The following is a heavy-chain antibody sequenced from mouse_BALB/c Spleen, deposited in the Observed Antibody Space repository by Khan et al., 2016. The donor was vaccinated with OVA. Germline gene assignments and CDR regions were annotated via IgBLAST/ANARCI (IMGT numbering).Heavy chain of an antibody. CDR1: GFSLTSYG. CDR2: IWAGGST. CDR3: ARLEDI. J-gene: IGHJ2*01. Sequence: QVRLQQSGPGLVAPSQSLSITCTVSGFSLTSYGVHWVRQPPGKGLEWLGVIWAGGSTNYNSDLMSRLSISKDNSKSQVFLKMNSLQADDTVMYYCARLEDIWGQGTTLTVSS. V-gene: IGHV2-9*02. D-gene: IGHD1-3*01.